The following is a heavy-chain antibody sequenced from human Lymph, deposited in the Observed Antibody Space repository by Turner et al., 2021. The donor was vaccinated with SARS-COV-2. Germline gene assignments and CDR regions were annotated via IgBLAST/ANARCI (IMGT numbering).Heavy chain of an antibody. D-gene: IGHD1-26*01. CDR3: AKDLAGTYYSSFDY. V-gene: IGHV3-9*01. CDR1: GFPFDDYA. Sequence: EVQLVESGGGLVQPGRSLRLSCAASGFPFDDYAMHWARQAPGKGLEWVSGINWSGGSIAYADSVKGRFTISRDNPKNSLYLQMNSLRAEDTAFYYCAKDLAGTYYSSFDYWGQGTLVTVSS. J-gene: IGHJ4*02. CDR2: INWSGGSI.